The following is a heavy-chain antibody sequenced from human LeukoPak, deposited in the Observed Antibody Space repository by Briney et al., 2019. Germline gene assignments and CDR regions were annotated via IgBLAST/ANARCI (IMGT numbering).Heavy chain of an antibody. V-gene: IGHV4-59*12. Sequence: SETLSLTCTVSGGSISGYSWSWIRQPPGKGLEWIGYIYYSGSINYNPSLKSRVTISVDPSKNQFSLKLSSVTAADTAVYYCARDSPSYYDILTAYPAYYFDYWGQATLVTVSS. CDR3: ARDSPSYYDILTAYPAYYFDY. CDR1: GGSISGYS. CDR2: IYYSGSI. D-gene: IGHD3-9*01. J-gene: IGHJ4*02.